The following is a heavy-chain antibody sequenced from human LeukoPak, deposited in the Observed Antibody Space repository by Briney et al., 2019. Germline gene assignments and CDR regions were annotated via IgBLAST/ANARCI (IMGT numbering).Heavy chain of an antibody. CDR1: GFTFDSYD. V-gene: IGHV3-23*01. D-gene: IGHD6-19*01. J-gene: IGHJ3*02. CDR2: VSGGGEAT. Sequence: GGSLRLSCAASGFTFDSYDMTWVRQAPGKGLEWVSSVSGGGEATYYADSVKGRFTISRDNSNDTLYLHMTSLRAGDTAVYYCAKKWLGGHFDIWGHGTMVTVSS. CDR3: AKKWLGGHFDI.